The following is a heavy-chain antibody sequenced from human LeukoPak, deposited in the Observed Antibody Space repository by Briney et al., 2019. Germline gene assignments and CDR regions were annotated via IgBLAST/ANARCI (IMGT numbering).Heavy chain of an antibody. CDR3: ARYSGPTIAAAGGNWFAP. Sequence: ASVKVSCKASGYTFTGYYMHWVRQAPGQGLEWMGWINPNSGGTNYAQKFQGRVTMTRDTSISTAYMELSRLRSDDTAVYYCARYSGPTIAAAGGNWFAPWGQETLVTVSS. D-gene: IGHD6-13*01. J-gene: IGHJ5*02. CDR2: INPNSGGT. V-gene: IGHV1-2*02. CDR1: GYTFTGYY.